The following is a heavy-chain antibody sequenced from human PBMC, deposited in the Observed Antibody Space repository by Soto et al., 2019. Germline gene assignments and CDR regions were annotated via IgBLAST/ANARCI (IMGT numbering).Heavy chain of an antibody. CDR1: GGSISSYY. D-gene: IGHD3-10*01. CDR3: ARQGFGPLHGLVDV. Sequence: QVQLQESGPGLVKPSETLSLSCTVSGGSISSYYWSWFRQSPGKRMEWIGYVHHSWGSSYNTSHQSRVSISLDTSKSQFSLKVTSVPATDTAVYYCARQGFGPLHGLVDVWGQGTTVTVSS. V-gene: IGHV4-59*08. CDR2: VHHSWGS. J-gene: IGHJ6*02.